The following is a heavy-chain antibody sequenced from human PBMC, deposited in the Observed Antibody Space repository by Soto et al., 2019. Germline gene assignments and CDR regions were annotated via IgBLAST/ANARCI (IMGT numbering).Heavy chain of an antibody. J-gene: IGHJ4*02. CDR1: GFTFSGSA. D-gene: IGHD3-3*01. Sequence: GGSLRLSCAASGFTFSGSAMHWVRQASGKGLEWVGRIRSKANSYATAYAASVKGRFTISRDDSKNTAYLQMNSLKTEDTAVYYCTSLLYDFWSGYRQGWGQGTLVTVSS. CDR2: IRSKANSYAT. V-gene: IGHV3-73*01. CDR3: TSLLYDFWSGYRQG.